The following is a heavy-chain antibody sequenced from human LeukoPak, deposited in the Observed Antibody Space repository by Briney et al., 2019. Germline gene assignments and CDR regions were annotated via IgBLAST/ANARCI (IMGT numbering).Heavy chain of an antibody. D-gene: IGHD3-22*01. CDR1: GINFRAYW. CDR3: ARTYSDSSGYYHFDY. J-gene: IGHJ4*02. V-gene: IGHV3-69-1*01. CDR2: ISGSTTI. Sequence: GGSLRLSCTASGINFRAYWMSWVRQAPGKGLEWVSYISGSTTIYYAGSVKGRFTISRDNAKNSLYLQMSSLKDEDTAVYYCARTYSDSSGYYHFDYWGQGTLVTVSS.